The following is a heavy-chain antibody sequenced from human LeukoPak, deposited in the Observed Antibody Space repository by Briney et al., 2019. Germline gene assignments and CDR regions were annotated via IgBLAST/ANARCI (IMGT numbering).Heavy chain of an antibody. Sequence: GGTLRLSCAASGFTFDDYAMHWVRQAPGKGLEWVSGISWNSGGIGYADSVKGRFTISRDNAKNSLYLQMNSLRAEDTALYYCAKADTYYYDSSGYYYWGQGTLVTVSS. CDR2: ISWNSGGI. CDR3: AKADTYYYDSSGYYY. V-gene: IGHV3-9*01. D-gene: IGHD3-22*01. CDR1: GFTFDDYA. J-gene: IGHJ4*02.